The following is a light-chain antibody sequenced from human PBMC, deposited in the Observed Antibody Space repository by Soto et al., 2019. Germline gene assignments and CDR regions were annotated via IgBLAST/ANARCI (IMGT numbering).Light chain of an antibody. Sequence: DIQMTQSPSSLSASVGDRVTITCRASQSISNYLNWYQQKPGQAPKLLIYVASSLHSGVPSRVSGSGAGTDFHLSIKNLQPEDSATYYCQQSYSIPYTFGQGTKMEIK. V-gene: IGKV1-39*01. J-gene: IGKJ2*01. CDR2: VAS. CDR1: QSISNY. CDR3: QQSYSIPYT.